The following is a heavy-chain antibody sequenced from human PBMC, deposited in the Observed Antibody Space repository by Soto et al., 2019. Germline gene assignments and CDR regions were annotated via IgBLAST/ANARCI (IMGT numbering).Heavy chain of an antibody. V-gene: IGHV3-48*03. CDR1: GFIFSNSE. D-gene: IGHD3-9*01. CDR3: ARDNDDILTGYSPPNWFDP. J-gene: IGHJ5*02. Sequence: GSLRLSCVVSGFIFSNSEMNWVRQAPGKGLEWVSYISSSGYTIHYADSVKGRFTISRDNAKNSLYLQMNSLRAEDTAVYYCARDNDDILTGYSPPNWFDPWGQGTLVTVSS. CDR2: ISSSGYTI.